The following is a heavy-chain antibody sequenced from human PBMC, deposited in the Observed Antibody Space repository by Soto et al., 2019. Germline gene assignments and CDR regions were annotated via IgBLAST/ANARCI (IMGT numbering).Heavy chain of an antibody. CDR1: GFTFSSYS. CDR2: ISGSGGST. CDR3: ANSGGLAGDDY. V-gene: IGHV3-23*01. D-gene: IGHD3-10*01. J-gene: IGHJ4*02. Sequence: GGSLRLSCAASGFTFSSYSMSWVRQAPGKGLEWVSAISGSGGSTYYADSVKGRFTISRDNSKNTLYLQMNSLRAEDTAVYYCANSGGLAGDDYWGQGTLVTVSS.